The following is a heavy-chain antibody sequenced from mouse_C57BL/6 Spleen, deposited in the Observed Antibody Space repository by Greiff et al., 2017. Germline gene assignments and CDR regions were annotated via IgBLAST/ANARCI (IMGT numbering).Heavy chain of an antibody. J-gene: IGHJ2*01. CDR2: IDPSDSET. CDR3: ARGALLRSPFDY. V-gene: IGHV1-52*01. D-gene: IGHD1-1*01. CDR1: GYTFTSYW. Sequence: VQLQQPGAELVRPGSSVKLSCKASGYTFTSYWMHWVKQRPIQGLEWIGNIDPSDSETHYNQKFKDKATLTVDKSSSTAYMQLSSLTSEDSAVYYCARGALLRSPFDYWGQGTTLTVSS.